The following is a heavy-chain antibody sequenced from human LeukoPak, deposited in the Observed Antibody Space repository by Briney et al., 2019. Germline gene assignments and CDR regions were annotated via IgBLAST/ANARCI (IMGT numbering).Heavy chain of an antibody. D-gene: IGHD3-22*01. Sequence: SETLSLTCTVSGGSISSSGYYWGWIRQPPGKGLEWIGSIYYSGSTYYNPSLKSRVTISVDTSKNQFSLKLSSVTAADTAVYYCARHYYDSSGYENWGQGTLVTVSS. CDR1: GGSISSSGYY. CDR3: ARHYYDSSGYEN. V-gene: IGHV4-39*01. CDR2: IYYSGST. J-gene: IGHJ4*02.